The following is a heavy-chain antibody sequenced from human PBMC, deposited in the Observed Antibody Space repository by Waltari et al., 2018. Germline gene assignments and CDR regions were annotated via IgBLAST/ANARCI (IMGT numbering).Heavy chain of an antibody. CDR3: ARVSPILAFDI. J-gene: IGHJ3*02. CDR2: IIPILGIA. D-gene: IGHD3-9*01. V-gene: IGHV1-69*02. CDR1: GGPFSSYT. Sequence: SCKASGGPFSSYTISWVRQAPGQGLEWMGRIIPILGIANYAQKFQGRVTITADKSTSTAYMELSSLRSEDTAVYYCARVSPILAFDIWGQGTMVTVSS.